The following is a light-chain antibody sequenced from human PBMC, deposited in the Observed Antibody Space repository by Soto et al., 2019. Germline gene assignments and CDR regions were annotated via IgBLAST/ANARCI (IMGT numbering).Light chain of an antibody. J-gene: IGKJ4*01. V-gene: IGKV3-11*01. CDR2: DTS. Sequence: EIVLTQSPATLSLSPGARATLSCRASQSVENYLAWFQQKRGQAPRHLIYDTSNRAAGIPDRFSGSGSGTDFTRTISSLAPEDFAVYYCHQRYIWPPLTFGGGTKVEIK. CDR1: QSVENY. CDR3: HQRYIWPPLT.